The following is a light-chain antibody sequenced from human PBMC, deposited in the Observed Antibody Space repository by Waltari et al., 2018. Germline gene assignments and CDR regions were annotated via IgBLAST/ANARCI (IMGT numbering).Light chain of an antibody. Sequence: QSALTQPASVSGSPGQSIAIACTGAGRAEYNYVCWYQHHQGQAPKLMIYDVSNRPSGVSKRFSGSKSVCTASLTISGLQAEDEADYYCSVKRGSNTVVFGGGTKLTVL. J-gene: IGLJ2*01. CDR1: GRAEYNY. V-gene: IGLV2-14*03. CDR3: SVKRGSNTVV. CDR2: DVS.